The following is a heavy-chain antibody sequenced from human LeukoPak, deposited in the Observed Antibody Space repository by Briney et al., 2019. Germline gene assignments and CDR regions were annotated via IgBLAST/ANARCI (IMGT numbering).Heavy chain of an antibody. CDR3: AQARSSSGNGPLGFY. Sequence: PGGSLRLSCAAFGFSVSSNYMSWVRQAPGKGLEFVSVIYAGGDTFYADSVKGRFTISRHSSKNTLYLQMSSLTAEDTAVYYCAQARSSSGNGPLGFYWGQETLVTVSS. V-gene: IGHV3-53*01. CDR2: IYAGGDT. D-gene: IGHD5-12*01. J-gene: IGHJ4*02. CDR1: GFSVSSNY.